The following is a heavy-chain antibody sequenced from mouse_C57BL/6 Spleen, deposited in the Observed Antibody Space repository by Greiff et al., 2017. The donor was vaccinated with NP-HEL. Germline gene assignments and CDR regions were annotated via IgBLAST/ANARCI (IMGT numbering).Heavy chain of an antibody. CDR3: ARQRYGFYAMDY. D-gene: IGHD2-14*01. J-gene: IGHJ4*01. CDR1: GFTFSSYT. CDR2: ISGGGGNT. V-gene: IGHV5-9*01. Sequence: EVKVVESGGGLVKPGGSLKLSCAASGFTFSSYTMSWVRQTPEKRLEWVATISGGGGNTYYPDSVKGRFTISRDNAKNTLYLQMSSLRSEDTALYYCARQRYGFYAMDYWGQGTSVTVSS.